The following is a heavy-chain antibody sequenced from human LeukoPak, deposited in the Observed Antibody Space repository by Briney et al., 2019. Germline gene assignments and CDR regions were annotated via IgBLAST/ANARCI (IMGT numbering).Heavy chain of an antibody. Sequence: PGGSLRLSCVASGFSFSDYGMHWVRQAPGKGLEWMAVISYDGITKKYADSVQGRFTISRDNSKNTVQLEMNSLRVEDTAVYHCANPGRDFWTGYSEGNWLDPWGQGTLVTVSS. CDR3: ANPGRDFWTGYSEGNWLDP. V-gene: IGHV3-30*18. J-gene: IGHJ5*02. CDR2: ISYDGITK. CDR1: GFSFSDYG. D-gene: IGHD3/OR15-3a*01.